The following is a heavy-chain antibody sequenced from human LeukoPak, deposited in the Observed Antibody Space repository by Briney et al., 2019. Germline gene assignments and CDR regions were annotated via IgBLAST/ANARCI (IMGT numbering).Heavy chain of an antibody. CDR1: GYTFTNSY. CDR2: INRKSGDT. Sequence: GASVKVSCKASGYTFTNSYMHWVRQAPGRGLEYLAWINRKSGDTMYAQKFKGRVTLTRDTSISTAYMELGSLRSDDTAIYYCAREVRHCGGACYSFDFWGQGALVTVSS. J-gene: IGHJ4*02. CDR3: AREVRHCGGACYSFDF. V-gene: IGHV1-2*02. D-gene: IGHD2-21*02.